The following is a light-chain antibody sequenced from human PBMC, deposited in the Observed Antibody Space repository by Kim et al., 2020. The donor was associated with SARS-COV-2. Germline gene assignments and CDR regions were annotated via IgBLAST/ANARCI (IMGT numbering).Light chain of an antibody. CDR1: SSDVCAYNY. Sequence: QSFPLSCTGTSSDVCAYNYVSWYQQHPGKAPKFMIYDVSNRPSGVSNRFSASKSGNTASLTISGLQAEDEADYYCVSYTSSSTLVFGGGTKLTVL. J-gene: IGLJ3*02. CDR2: DVS. V-gene: IGLV2-14*03. CDR3: VSYTSSSTLV.